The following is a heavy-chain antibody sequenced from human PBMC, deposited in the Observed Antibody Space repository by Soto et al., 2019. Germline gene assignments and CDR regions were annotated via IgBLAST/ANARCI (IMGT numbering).Heavy chain of an antibody. CDR3: AHRVLRAVFGLVTTAAIYFDF. CDR2: IYWDDDK. D-gene: IGHD3-3*01. Sequence: QITLNESGPTVVRPTEPLTLTCRFSGFSLTTSGVGVGWFRQSPGKAPEWLALIYWDDDKRYSASLKSRLTITKDTSKNQQVLTVFDLDPTDTATYYCAHRVLRAVFGLVTTAAIYFDFWGQGTPVAVSS. J-gene: IGHJ4*02. V-gene: IGHV2-5*02. CDR1: GFSLTTSGVG.